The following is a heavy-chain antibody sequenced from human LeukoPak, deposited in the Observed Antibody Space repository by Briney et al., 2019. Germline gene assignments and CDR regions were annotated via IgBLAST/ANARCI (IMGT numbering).Heavy chain of an antibody. CDR2: IKQDGSEK. Sequence: GGSLRLSCAASGFTFSSYWMSWVRQAPGKGLEWGANIKQDGSEKYYVDSVKGRFTISRDNAKNSLYLQMNSLRAEDTAVYYCARDLGYYGSGSYYFDYWGQGTLVTVSS. CDR3: ARDLGYYGSGSYYFDY. J-gene: IGHJ4*02. D-gene: IGHD3-10*01. V-gene: IGHV3-7*01. CDR1: GFTFSSYW.